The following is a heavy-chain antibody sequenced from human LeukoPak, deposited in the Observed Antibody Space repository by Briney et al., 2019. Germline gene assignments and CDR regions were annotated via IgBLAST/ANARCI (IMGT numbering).Heavy chain of an antibody. CDR1: GYSISSGYY. J-gene: IGHJ4*02. CDR3: ARDPILGYCSSTSCSDY. D-gene: IGHD2-2*01. Sequence: SETLSLTCAVSGYSISSGYYWGWIRQPPGKGLEWIGSIYYSGSTYYNPSLKSRVTISVDTSKNQFSLKLSSVTAADTAVYYCARDPILGYCSSTSCSDYWGQGTLVTVSS. V-gene: IGHV4-38-2*02. CDR2: IYYSGST.